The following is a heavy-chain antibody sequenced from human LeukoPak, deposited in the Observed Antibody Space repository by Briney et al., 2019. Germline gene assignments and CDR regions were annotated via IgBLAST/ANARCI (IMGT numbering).Heavy chain of an antibody. Sequence: GGSLRLSCTASGFTFGDYAMSWFRQAPGKGLEWVGFIRSKAYGGTTEYAASVKGRFTISRDESKRIANLQMNSLKTEDTPVYYCTRGNVGTAYYFDYWGQGTVVTVSS. V-gene: IGHV3-49*03. CDR3: TRGNVGTAYYFDY. D-gene: IGHD7-27*01. J-gene: IGHJ4*02. CDR2: IRSKAYGGTT. CDR1: GFTFGDYA.